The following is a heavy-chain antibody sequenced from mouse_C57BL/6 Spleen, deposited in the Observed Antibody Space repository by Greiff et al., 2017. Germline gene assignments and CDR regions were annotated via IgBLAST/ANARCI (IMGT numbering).Heavy chain of an antibody. J-gene: IGHJ1*03. CDR3: ARDDCDRDWYFDV. CDR2: ISSGSSTI. D-gene: IGHD2-4*01. CDR1: GFTFSDYG. Sequence: DVKFVESGGGLVKPGGSLKLSCAASGFTFSDYGMHWVRQAPEKGLEWVAYISSGSSTIYYADTVKGRFTISRDNAKNTLFLQMTSLRSEDTAMYYCARDDCDRDWYFDVWGTGTTVTVSS. V-gene: IGHV5-17*01.